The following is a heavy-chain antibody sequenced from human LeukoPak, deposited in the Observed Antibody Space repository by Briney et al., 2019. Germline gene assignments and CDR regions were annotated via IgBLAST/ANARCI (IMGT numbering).Heavy chain of an antibody. CDR2: IKSKTDGGTI. CDR3: TSPGRNYYYYKGVDV. V-gene: IGHV3-15*01. CDR1: GVAFNNAW. D-gene: IGHD1-1*01. Sequence: GGSLRLSCAASGVAFNNAWMSWVRQAPGKGLEWVGRIKSKTDGGTIDYAAPVKGRFTISRDDSKNTLYLQMSSLKIEDTAVYYCTSPGRNYYYYKGVDVWGQGTTVTVSS. J-gene: IGHJ6*02.